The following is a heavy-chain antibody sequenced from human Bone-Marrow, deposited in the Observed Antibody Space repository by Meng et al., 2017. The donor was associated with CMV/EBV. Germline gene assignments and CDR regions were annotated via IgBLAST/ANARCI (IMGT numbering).Heavy chain of an antibody. D-gene: IGHD4-17*01. CDR1: GYTFTSYY. CDR2: INPSGGST. CDR3: ARDPDYVPGGSAAFDI. V-gene: IGHV1-46*01. Sequence: ASVKVSCKASGYTFTSYYMHWVRQAPGQGLEWMGIINPSGGSTSYAQKFQGRVTMTRDTSTSTVYMELSSLRSEDTAVYYCARDPDYVPGGSAAFDIWGQGTMVTVSS. J-gene: IGHJ3*02.